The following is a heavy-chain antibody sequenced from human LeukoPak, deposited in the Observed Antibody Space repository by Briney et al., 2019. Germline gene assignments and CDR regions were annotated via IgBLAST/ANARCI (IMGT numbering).Heavy chain of an antibody. D-gene: IGHD3-22*01. Sequence: KPGGSLRLSCAASGFTFSSYSMNWVRQAPGKGLEWVSSISSSSSYIYYADSVKGRFTISRDDAKNSLYLQMNSLRAEDTAVYYCASQYYYDSSGYYYPFDYWGQGTLVTVSS. CDR1: GFTFSSYS. CDR3: ASQYYYDSSGYYYPFDY. J-gene: IGHJ4*02. V-gene: IGHV3-21*01. CDR2: ISSSSSYI.